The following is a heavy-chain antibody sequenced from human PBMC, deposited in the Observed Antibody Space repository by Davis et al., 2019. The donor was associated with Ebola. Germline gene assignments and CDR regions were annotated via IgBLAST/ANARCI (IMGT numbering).Heavy chain of an antibody. J-gene: IGHJ6*02. CDR1: GGTFSSYA. V-gene: IGHV1-69*13. D-gene: IGHD2-2*01. CDR3: ARDGEYCSSTSCYAYGMDV. CDR2: IIPIFGTA. Sequence: SVKVSCKAFGGTFSSYAISWVRQAPGQGLEWMGGIIPIFGTANYAQKFQGRVTITADESTSTAYMELSSLRSEDTAVYYCARDGEYCSSTSCYAYGMDVWGQGTTVTVSS.